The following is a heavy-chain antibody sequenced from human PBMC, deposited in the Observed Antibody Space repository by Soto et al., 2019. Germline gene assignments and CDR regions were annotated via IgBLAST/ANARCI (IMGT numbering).Heavy chain of an antibody. CDR3: ARETPRYSGSWYELLDF. CDR2: IYSSGST. CDR1: GGSIRNYY. V-gene: IGHV4-59*01. J-gene: IGHJ4*02. Sequence: SETLSLTCNVSGGSIRNYYWTWIRQPPGKGLEWVGHIYSSGSTKYNPSLQSRVSISSDMSTNQFSLTLTSVSAADTAIYFCARETPRYSGSWYELLDFCGQGTLVTVYS. D-gene: IGHD6-13*01.